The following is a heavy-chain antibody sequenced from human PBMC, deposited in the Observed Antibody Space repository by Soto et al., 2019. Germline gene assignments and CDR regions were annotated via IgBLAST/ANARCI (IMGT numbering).Heavy chain of an antibody. D-gene: IGHD3-16*01. CDR3: ASGLGWIDP. Sequence: QVQLQESGPGLVKPSETLSLTCTVSGGSVSSGSYYWSWIRQPPGRGLEWIGFMYYSGSINYNPSLKSRATISVDTSKNQFSLKLSAVTAADTAVYYCASGLGWIDPCGQGTLVTVSS. J-gene: IGHJ5*02. CDR2: MYYSGSI. V-gene: IGHV4-61*01. CDR1: GGSVSSGSYY.